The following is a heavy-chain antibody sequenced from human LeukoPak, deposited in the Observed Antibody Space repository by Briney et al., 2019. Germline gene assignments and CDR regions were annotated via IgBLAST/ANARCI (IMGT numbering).Heavy chain of an antibody. CDR2: ISYDGSNK. V-gene: IGHV3-30-3*01. CDR3: ARGGISSGST. Sequence: GRSLRLSCAASGFTFSSYAMHWVRQAPGKGLEWVAVISYDGSNKYYADSVKSRFTISRDNSKNTLYLQMNSLRAEDTAVYYCARGGISSGSTWGQGTLVTVSS. D-gene: IGHD3-22*01. J-gene: IGHJ5*02. CDR1: GFTFSSYA.